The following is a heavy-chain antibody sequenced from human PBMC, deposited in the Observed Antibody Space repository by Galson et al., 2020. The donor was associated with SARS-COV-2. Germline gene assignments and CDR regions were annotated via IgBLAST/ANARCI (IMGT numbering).Heavy chain of an antibody. D-gene: IGHD3-22*01. Sequence: GGSLRLSCAASGFTFSSYGMHWVRQAPGKGLEWVAVIWYDGSNKYYADSVKGRFTISRDNSKNTLYLQMNSLRAEDTAVYYCAKDLWLLLPPDAFDIWGQGTMVTVSS. J-gene: IGHJ3*02. CDR1: GFTFSSYG. CDR2: IWYDGSNK. V-gene: IGHV3-33*06. CDR3: AKDLWLLLPPDAFDI.